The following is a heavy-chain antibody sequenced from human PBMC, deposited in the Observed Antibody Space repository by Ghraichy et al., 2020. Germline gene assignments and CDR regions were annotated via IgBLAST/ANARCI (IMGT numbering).Heavy chain of an antibody. CDR2: VHYSGGS. CDR3: ARRGRGYSLYYYGLDV. CDR1: GGSIRPHY. J-gene: IGHJ6*02. V-gene: IGHV4-59*08. D-gene: IGHD5-18*01. Sequence: SETLSLICSVSGGSIRPHYWSWIRQPPGKGLEWIGYVHYSGGSDYDPSLKSRVSISVDTSKNHFSLTLTSVTAADTAVYYCARRGRGYSLYYYGLDVWGRGTTVTVSS.